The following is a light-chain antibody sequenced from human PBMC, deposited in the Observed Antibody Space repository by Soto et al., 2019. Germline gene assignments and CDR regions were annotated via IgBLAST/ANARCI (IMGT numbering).Light chain of an antibody. V-gene: IGLV2-11*01. Sequence: QSALTQPRSVSGSPGQSVAISCTGTSSDVGGYNYVSWYQQYPGKAPKFMIYDVTKRPSGVPDRLSGSKSGNTASLTISGLQAEDEADYYCCSYAGSSYVFGTGTKLTVL. CDR2: DVT. CDR1: SSDVGGYNY. CDR3: CSYAGSSYV. J-gene: IGLJ1*01.